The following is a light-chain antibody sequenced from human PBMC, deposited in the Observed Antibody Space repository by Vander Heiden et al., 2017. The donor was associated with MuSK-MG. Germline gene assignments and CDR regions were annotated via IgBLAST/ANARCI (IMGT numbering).Light chain of an antibody. CDR2: DAS. V-gene: IGKV3-11*01. CDR1: QNIGTS. Sequence: VLTQSPATLSLSPGERPTLSCRASQNIGTSLAWYHHKPGQAPRLLIYDASERAAGIPARFSGGGSGIDFTLTINSLESGDSGVYYCQQRSNWPPGFTFGHGSKVEIK. J-gene: IGKJ3*01. CDR3: QQRSNWPPGFT.